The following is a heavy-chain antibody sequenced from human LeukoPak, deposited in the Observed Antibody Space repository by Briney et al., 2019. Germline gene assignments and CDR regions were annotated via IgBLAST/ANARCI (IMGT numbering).Heavy chain of an antibody. J-gene: IGHJ4*02. D-gene: IGHD3-22*01. Sequence: GGSLRLSCAASGFTFSSYGMHWVRQAPGKGLEWVAVISYDGSNKYSADSVKGRFTVSRDNSKNTLYLQMNSLRTEDTAVYYCAKGAYYYEDWGQGTLVTVSS. V-gene: IGHV3-30*18. CDR1: GFTFSSYG. CDR3: AKGAYYYED. CDR2: ISYDGSNK.